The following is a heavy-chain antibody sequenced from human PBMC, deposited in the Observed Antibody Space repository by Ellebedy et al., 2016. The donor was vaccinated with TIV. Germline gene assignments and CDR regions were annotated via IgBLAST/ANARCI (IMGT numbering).Heavy chain of an antibody. CDR3: ARDQWLGRAYYFDS. Sequence: GGSLRLSCGTSGFTFSNYWMTWVRQAPGKGLEWVANIKQDGSEKYYVVSVKGRFSISRDNTKNSLYLQMNSLTDEDTAVYYCARDQWLGRAYYFDSWGQGTLVTVSS. CDR2: IKQDGSEK. J-gene: IGHJ4*02. CDR1: GFTFSNYW. V-gene: IGHV3-7*01. D-gene: IGHD5-24*01.